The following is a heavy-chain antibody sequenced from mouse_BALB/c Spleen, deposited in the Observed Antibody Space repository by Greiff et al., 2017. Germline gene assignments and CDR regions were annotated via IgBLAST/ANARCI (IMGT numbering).Heavy chain of an antibody. CDR2: ISYSGST. Sequence: EVKLQESGPSLVKPSQTLSLTCSVTGDSITSGYWNWIRKFPGNKLEYMGYISYSGSTYYNPSLKSRISITRDTSKNQYYLQLNSVTTEDTATYYCARLDGNYHWYFDVWGAGTTVTVSS. J-gene: IGHJ1*01. CDR3: ARLDGNYHWYFDV. D-gene: IGHD2-1*01. CDR1: GDSITSGY. V-gene: IGHV3-8*02.